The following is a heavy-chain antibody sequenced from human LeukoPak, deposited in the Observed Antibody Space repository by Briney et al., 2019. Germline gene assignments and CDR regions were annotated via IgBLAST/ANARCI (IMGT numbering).Heavy chain of an antibody. V-gene: IGHV3-15*01. CDR1: GFTFSNAW. CDR3: TTDKSMGYYYYMDV. J-gene: IGHJ6*03. Sequence: GGSLRLSCAASGFTFSNAWMAWVRQAPGKGWEWVGRIKTKTDGGTADYAAPVKGRFTISRDDSKNTLYLQMNSLKTEDTAVYYCTTDKSMGYYYYMDVWGKGTTVTVSS. CDR2: IKTKTDGGTA. D-gene: IGHD6-6*01.